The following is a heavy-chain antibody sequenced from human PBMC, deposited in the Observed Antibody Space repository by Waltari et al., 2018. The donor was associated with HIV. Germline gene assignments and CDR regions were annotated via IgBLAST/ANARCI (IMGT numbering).Heavy chain of an antibody. Sequence: EVQLVESGGGLIQPGGSLRLSCAASGFTVSRNYMSWVRQAPGKGLEGVSVINSGGSTYYADSVKGRFTISRDNSKNTVFLQMNSLRADDTAVYYCARAGDSNFGYWCFNLWGRGTLLTVSS. CDR2: INSGGST. CDR1: GFTVSRNY. CDR3: ARAGDSNFGYWCFNL. V-gene: IGHV3-53*01. D-gene: IGHD4-4*01. J-gene: IGHJ2*01.